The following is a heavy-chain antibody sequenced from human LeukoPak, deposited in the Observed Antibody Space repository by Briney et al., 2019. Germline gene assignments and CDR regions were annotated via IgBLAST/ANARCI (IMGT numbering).Heavy chain of an antibody. Sequence: PSETLSLTCTVSGGCISSYYWSWIRQPPGKGLEWIGYIYYSGSTNYNPSLKRRVTISVDTSKNQFSLKLSSVAAADTAVYYCARFSYPSNWFDPWGQGTLVTVSS. J-gene: IGHJ5*02. D-gene: IGHD2-2*01. CDR1: GGCISSYY. V-gene: IGHV4-59*12. CDR2: IYYSGST. CDR3: ARFSYPSNWFDP.